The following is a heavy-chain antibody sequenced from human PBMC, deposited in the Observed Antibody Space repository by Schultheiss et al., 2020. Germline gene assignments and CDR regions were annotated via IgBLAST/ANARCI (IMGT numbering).Heavy chain of an antibody. D-gene: IGHD1-26*01. V-gene: IGHV4-61*01. J-gene: IGHJ3*02. CDR1: GGSVSSGSYY. CDR3: ARTGLRSGRYLDAFDI. Sequence: SETLSLTCTVSGGSVSSGSYYWSWIRQPPGKGLEWIGYIYYSGSTNYNDSLKSRVTMSADTSKNQFSLRLTSVTAADTAVYYCARTGLRSGRYLDAFDIWGQGTMVTVSS. CDR2: IYYSGST.